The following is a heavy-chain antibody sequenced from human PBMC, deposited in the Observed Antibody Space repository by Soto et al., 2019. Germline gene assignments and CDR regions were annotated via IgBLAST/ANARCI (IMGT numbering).Heavy chain of an antibody. V-gene: IGHV1-3*01. D-gene: IGHD1-26*01. CDR1: GYTFTSYA. CDR2: INAGNGNT. J-gene: IGHJ2*01. CDR3: ARGGSLYWYFDL. Sequence: ASVKVSCKASGYTFTSYAMHWVRQAPGQRLEWMGWINAGNGNTKYSQKFQGRVTITRDTSASTVYMELSSLRSEDTAVYYCARGGSLYWYFDLWGRGTLVTVSS.